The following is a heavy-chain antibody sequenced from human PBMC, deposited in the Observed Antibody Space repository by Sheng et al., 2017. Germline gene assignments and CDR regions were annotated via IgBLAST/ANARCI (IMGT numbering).Heavy chain of an antibody. CDR1: GGSFSGYY. J-gene: IGHJ6*03. D-gene: IGHD2-2*01. V-gene: IGHV4-34*01. Sequence: QVQLQQWGAGLLKPSETLSLTCAVYGGSFSGYYWSWIRQPPGKGLEWIGEINHSGSTNYNPSLKSRVTISVDTSKNQFSLKLSSVTAADTAVYYCARAVYCSSTSCYYYYYYMDVWGKGTTVTV. CDR3: ARAVYCSSTSCYYYYYYMDV. CDR2: INHSGST.